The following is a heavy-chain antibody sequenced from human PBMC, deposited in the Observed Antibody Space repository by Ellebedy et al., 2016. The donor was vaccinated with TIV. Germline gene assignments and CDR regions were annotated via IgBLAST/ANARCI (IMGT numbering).Heavy chain of an antibody. CDR2: ITSSSSAL. V-gene: IGHV3-48*04. CDR3: ARDHVDRGYDPGHLDY. D-gene: IGHD5-12*01. J-gene: IGHJ4*02. CDR1: GFTFNSYG. Sequence: GESLKISXAASGFTFNSYGMTWVRQAPGKGLEWLSFITSSSSALYYADSVIGRFTISRDNANNSLYLQMSSLTAEDTAVYYCARDHVDRGYDPGHLDYWGQGTLVTVSS.